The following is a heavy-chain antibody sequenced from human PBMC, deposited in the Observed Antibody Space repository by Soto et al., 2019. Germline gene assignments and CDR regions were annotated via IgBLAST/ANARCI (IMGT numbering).Heavy chain of an antibody. V-gene: IGHV3-23*01. CDR1: GFTFSTYA. CDR2: ISGSGGST. CDR3: AKDRKSCSGWYWDY. J-gene: IGHJ4*01. Sequence: EVQLLESGGGLVQPGGSLRLSCAASGFTFSTYAMSWVRQAPGKGLEWVSGISGSGGSTYYADSVKGRFTISRDNSNNTLYLQMSSLRAEDTAVYYCAKDRKSCSGWYWDYWGHGTLVTVSS. D-gene: IGHD6-19*01.